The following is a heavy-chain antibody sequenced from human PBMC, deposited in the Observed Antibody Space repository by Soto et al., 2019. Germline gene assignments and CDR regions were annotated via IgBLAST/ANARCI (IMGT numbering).Heavy chain of an antibody. CDR3: ARSPACGTCYTDLDL. D-gene: IGHD2-2*02. V-gene: IGHV1-8*01. J-gene: IGHJ4*02. Sequence: QVQLVQSGAEVKEPGASVKVSCRASGYTFGSYDINWVRQAAGQGLEWLGWANPSSGNTGYAQKFQGRVTMTRDTSITTAYLELSRLRFEDTAVYFCARSPACGTCYTDLDLWGQGTLVTVSS. CDR1: GYTFGSYD. CDR2: ANPSSGNT.